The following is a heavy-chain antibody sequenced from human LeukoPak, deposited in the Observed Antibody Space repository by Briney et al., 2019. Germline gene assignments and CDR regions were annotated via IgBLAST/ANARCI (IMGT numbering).Heavy chain of an antibody. Sequence: GGSLRLSCATSGFSFTDYPMNWFRQAPGKGLEWISNIRTTAEGAKYAYYADSVKGRVTISRDDGKNTLYLHMNSLRDDDTVFYHAEAGKRYAFDYWGQGILVTVSS. CDR3: EAGKRYAFDY. V-gene: IGHV3-48*02. D-gene: IGHD3-9*01. CDR2: IRTTAEGAKYA. J-gene: IGHJ4*02. CDR1: GFSFTDYP.